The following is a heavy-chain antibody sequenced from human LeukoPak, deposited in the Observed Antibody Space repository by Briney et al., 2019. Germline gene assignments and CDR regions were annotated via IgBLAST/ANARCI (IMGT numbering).Heavy chain of an antibody. CDR2: INRSGST. CDR3: ASKTYYYGSGSYYRY. V-gene: IGHV4-34*01. J-gene: IGHJ4*02. D-gene: IGHD3-10*01. CDR1: GGSFSGYH. Sequence: PSETLSLTCAVYGGSFSGYHWSWIRQPPGKGLEWIGEINRSGSTNYNPSLKSRVTISVDTSKNQFSLKLSSVTAADTAVYYCASKTYYYGSGSYYRYWGQGTLVTVSS.